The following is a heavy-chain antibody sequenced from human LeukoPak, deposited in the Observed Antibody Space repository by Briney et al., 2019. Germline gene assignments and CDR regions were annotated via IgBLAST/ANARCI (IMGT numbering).Heavy chain of an antibody. CDR1: GFTFSSYS. J-gene: IGHJ4*02. Sequence: GALRLSCAASGFTFSSYSMNWVRQAPGKGLEWVANIKHDGSAEYYVDSVKGRFTISRDNAKNSVYLQMNSLGAEDTALYYCARDPEAGTADYWGQGTLVTVSS. CDR2: IKHDGSAE. V-gene: IGHV3-7*03. D-gene: IGHD6-13*01. CDR3: ARDPEAGTADY.